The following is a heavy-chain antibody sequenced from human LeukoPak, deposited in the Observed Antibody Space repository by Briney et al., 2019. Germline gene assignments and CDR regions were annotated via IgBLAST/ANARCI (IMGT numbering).Heavy chain of an antibody. V-gene: IGHV1-2*02. J-gene: IGHJ4*02. CDR2: INPNSGGT. CDR3: ARGWGPTGLDY. D-gene: IGHD3-9*01. CDR1: GDTFTDYH. Sequence: ASLKVSCKTIGDTFTDYHIHWLRQAPGQGLQWMGWINPNSGGTILAQKFQGRVTMTRDTSIKTAYMDLTSLKSDDTAVYYCARGWGPTGLDYWGQGTLVTVS.